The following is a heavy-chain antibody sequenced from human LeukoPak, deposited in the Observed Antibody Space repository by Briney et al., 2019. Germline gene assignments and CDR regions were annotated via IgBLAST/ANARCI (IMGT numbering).Heavy chain of an antibody. CDR1: GGSISSGDYY. CDR3: ARWGRIRYLDY. Sequence: SETLSLTCTVSGGSISSGDYYWSWIRQPPGKGLEWIGYIYYSGSTYYNPSLKSRVTISVDTSKNQFSLKLSSVTAADTAVYYCARWGRIRYLDYWGQGTLVTVSS. CDR2: IYYSGST. V-gene: IGHV4-30-4*01. J-gene: IGHJ4*02. D-gene: IGHD1-14*01.